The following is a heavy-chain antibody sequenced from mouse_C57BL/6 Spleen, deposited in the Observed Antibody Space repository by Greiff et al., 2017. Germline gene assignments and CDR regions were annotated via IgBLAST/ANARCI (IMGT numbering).Heavy chain of an antibody. CDR3: ARSPYYYGSSPWFAY. V-gene: IGHV1-26*01. CDR2: INPNNGGT. CDR1: GYTFTDYY. D-gene: IGHD1-1*01. J-gene: IGHJ3*01. Sequence: VQLQQSGPELVKPGASVKISCKASGYTFTDYYMNWVKQSHGKSLEWIGDINPNNGGTSYNQKFKGKVTLTVDKSSSTAYMELRSLTSEDSAVYYCARSPYYYGSSPWFAYWGQGTLVTVSA.